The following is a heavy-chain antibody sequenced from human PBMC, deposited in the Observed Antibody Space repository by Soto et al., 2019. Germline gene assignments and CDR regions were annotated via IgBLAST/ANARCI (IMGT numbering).Heavy chain of an antibody. V-gene: IGHV1-3*05. CDR1: GYTFTSYA. D-gene: IGHD1-20*01. J-gene: IGHJ4*02. CDR3: ARGITLPTPLDY. Sequence: QVQLVQSGAEEKKPGASVKVSCKASGYTFTSYAMHWVRQAPGQRLEWMGWINAGNGNTKYSQKFQSRVTITRDTSASTAYMELSSLRSEDTAVYYCARGITLPTPLDYWGQGTLVTFSS. CDR2: INAGNGNT.